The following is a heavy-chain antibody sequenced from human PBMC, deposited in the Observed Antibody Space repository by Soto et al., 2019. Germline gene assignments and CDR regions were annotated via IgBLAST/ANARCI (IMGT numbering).Heavy chain of an antibody. V-gene: IGHV3-48*01. D-gene: IGHD1-1*01. CDR3: ARSRYNDY. J-gene: IGHJ4*02. Sequence: EVQLVESGGGLVQPGGSLRLSCAASGFTFSSYSMNWVRQAPGKGLEWLSYISGSGTSISYRDSVRGRFTISRDNAKNSLYLQIDSLGAEDTAVYYCARSRYNDYWGQGTLDTVSS. CDR2: ISGSGTSI. CDR1: GFTFSSYS.